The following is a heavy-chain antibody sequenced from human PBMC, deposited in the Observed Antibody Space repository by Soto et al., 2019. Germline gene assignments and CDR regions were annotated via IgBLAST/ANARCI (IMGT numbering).Heavy chain of an antibody. CDR3: VSQRTTVQTQAYFDY. D-gene: IGHD4-17*01. CDR2: VYDRGRS. CDR1: GGSVTNSSYY. J-gene: IGHJ4*02. V-gene: IGHV4-39*01. Sequence: PSETLSLTCSVSGGSVTNSSYYWGWIRQSPGKGLEWIGSVYDRGRSYSKSSVKSRVTISVDTSKNRFSLSLNSVTASATDVYFCVSQRTTVQTQAYFDYWGPGALVTVSS.